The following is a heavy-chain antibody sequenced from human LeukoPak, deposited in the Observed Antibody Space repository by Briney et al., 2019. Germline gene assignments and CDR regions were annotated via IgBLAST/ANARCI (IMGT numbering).Heavy chain of an antibody. J-gene: IGHJ5*02. V-gene: IGHV4-39*07. CDR2: IFYSGST. CDR3: ARRRSSGWYGSVGFDP. D-gene: IGHD6-19*01. CDR1: GGSISTSNYY. Sequence: PSETLSLTCTVSGGSISTSNYYWGWVRQPPGKGLEWIGNIFYSGSTYYSPSLKSRVTISLDTSKNQFSLKLSSVTAADTAVYYCARRRSSGWYGSVGFDPWGQGTLVTVSS.